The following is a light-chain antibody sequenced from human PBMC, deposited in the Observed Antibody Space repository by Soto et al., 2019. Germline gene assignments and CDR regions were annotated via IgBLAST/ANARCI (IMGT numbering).Light chain of an antibody. V-gene: IGLV1-44*01. CDR1: SSNIGSNT. CDR2: TNS. J-gene: IGLJ1*01. Sequence: QSVLTQPPSASGTPGQWVTISCSGSSSNIGSNTVKWYQHLPGTAPKLLIYTNSQRPSGVPDRFSGSKSGTSASLAISGLQSEDEADYYCAAWDDSLNGLVFGTGTKLTVL. CDR3: AAWDDSLNGLV.